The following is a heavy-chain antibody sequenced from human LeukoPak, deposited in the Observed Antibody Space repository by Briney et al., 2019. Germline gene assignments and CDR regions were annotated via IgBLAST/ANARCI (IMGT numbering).Heavy chain of an antibody. CDR2: IYPGDSDT. CDR1: GYSFTSYW. D-gene: IGHD6-6*01. Sequence: GESLKISCKGSGYSFTSYWIGWVRQMPGKGLEWMGIIYPGDSDTRYSPSFQGRVTISADKSISTAYLQWSSLKASDTAMYYCARLRLRDTSSSGHWFDPWGQGTLVTVSS. CDR3: ARLRLRDTSSSGHWFDP. V-gene: IGHV5-51*01. J-gene: IGHJ5*02.